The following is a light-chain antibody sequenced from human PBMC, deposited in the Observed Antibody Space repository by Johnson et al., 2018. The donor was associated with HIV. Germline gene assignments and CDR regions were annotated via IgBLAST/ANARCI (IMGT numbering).Light chain of an antibody. CDR3: GTWDSSLSASYV. CDR1: SSNIGNNY. Sequence: QSVLTQPPSVSAAPGQKVTISCSGSSSNIGNNYVSWYQQLPGTAPKLLIYDNNQRPSGIPDRFSGSKSGTSATLGITALQTGDEADYYCGTWDSSLSASYVFGTGTKVTVL. V-gene: IGLV1-51*01. CDR2: DNN. J-gene: IGLJ1*01.